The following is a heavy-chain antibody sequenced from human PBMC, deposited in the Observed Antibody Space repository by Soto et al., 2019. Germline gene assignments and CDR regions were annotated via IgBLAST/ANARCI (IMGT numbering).Heavy chain of an antibody. D-gene: IGHD3-9*01. Sequence: GASVKVSCKASGYTFTSYGISWVRQAPGRGLEWMGWISAYNGNTNYAQKLQGRVTMTTDTSTSTAYMELRSLRSDDTAVYYCARANPGVRELRYFDWLWPHFDYWGQGTLVTVSS. CDR3: ARANPGVRELRYFDWLWPHFDY. CDR1: GYTFTSYG. CDR2: ISAYNGNT. V-gene: IGHV1-18*01. J-gene: IGHJ4*02.